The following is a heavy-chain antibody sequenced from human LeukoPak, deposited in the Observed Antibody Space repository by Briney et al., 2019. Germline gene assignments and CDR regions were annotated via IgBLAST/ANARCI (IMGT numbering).Heavy chain of an antibody. V-gene: IGHV4-39*01. CDR3: ASRGGSGRSFDY. J-gene: IGHJ4*02. CDR1: GGSISSSSYY. D-gene: IGHD3-10*01. CDR2: LYSSRRT. Sequence: SETLSLTCTVSGGSISSSSYYWGWIRQPPGKGLEWIGSLYSSRRTYYRPSLMSRVTISVETSKSQLSLHLSSVPASGTAVYYCASRGGSGRSFDYWGQGILVTVSS.